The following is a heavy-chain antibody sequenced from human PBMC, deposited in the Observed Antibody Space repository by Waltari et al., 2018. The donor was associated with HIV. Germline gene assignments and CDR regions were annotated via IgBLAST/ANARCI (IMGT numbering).Heavy chain of an antibody. V-gene: IGHV4-34*01. J-gene: IGHJ4*02. D-gene: IGHD6-13*01. CDR2: INHSGST. CDR3: ARDRGQQLARHYFDY. Sequence: QVQLQQWGAGLLKPSETLSLTCAVYGGSFSGYYWSWIRQPPGKGLEWIGEINHSGSTNYNPSLKSRVTISVDTSKNQFSLKLSSVTAADTAVYYCARDRGQQLARHYFDYWGQGTLVTVSS. CDR1: GGSFSGYY.